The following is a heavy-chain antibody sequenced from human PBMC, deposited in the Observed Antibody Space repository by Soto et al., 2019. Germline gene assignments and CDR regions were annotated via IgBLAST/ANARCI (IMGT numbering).Heavy chain of an antibody. D-gene: IGHD3-9*01. Sequence: SETLSLTCAVYGGSFSGYYCIFIRQPPFKGLEWIGEINHSGSTNYNPSLKSRVTISVDTSKNQFSLKLSSVTAADTAVYYCARGGLLRYFDWSPGYYYYGMDVWGQGTTVTVSS. CDR3: ARGGLLRYFDWSPGYYYYGMDV. CDR1: GGSFSGYY. J-gene: IGHJ6*02. V-gene: IGHV4-34*01. CDR2: INHSGST.